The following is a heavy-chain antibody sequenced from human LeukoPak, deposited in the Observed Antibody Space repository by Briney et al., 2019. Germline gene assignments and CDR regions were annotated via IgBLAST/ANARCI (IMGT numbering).Heavy chain of an antibody. V-gene: IGHV1-69*05. D-gene: IGHD6-13*01. J-gene: IGHJ5*02. Sequence: ASVKVSCKASGGTFSSYAISWVRQAPGQGLEWMGGIIPIFGTANYAQKFQGRVTITTDESTSTAYMELSSLRSEDTAVYYCATGRGYSSSENWFDPWGQGTLVTVSS. CDR3: ATGRGYSSSENWFDP. CDR1: GGTFSSYA. CDR2: IIPIFGTA.